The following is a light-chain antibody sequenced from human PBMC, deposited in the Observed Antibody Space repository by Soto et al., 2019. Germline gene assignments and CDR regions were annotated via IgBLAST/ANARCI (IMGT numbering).Light chain of an antibody. Sequence: DIQKNQSPSSVSASVGDRVTITCRASLVISSSLAWYQQRSGKAPKLLIYTASSLQSVVPSRFSGSGSGTDFTLTISNLQPEDFATYYCQQANSFPLTFGGGSKVDIK. CDR2: TAS. V-gene: IGKV1-12*01. CDR1: LVISSS. CDR3: QQANSFPLT. J-gene: IGKJ4*01.